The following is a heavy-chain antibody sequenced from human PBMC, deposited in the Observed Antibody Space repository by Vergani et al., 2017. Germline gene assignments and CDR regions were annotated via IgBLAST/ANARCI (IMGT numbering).Heavy chain of an antibody. D-gene: IGHD5-12*01. CDR3: ARDQFARYSGYDLAVPTWNYDAFDI. Sequence: QVQLVQSGAEVKKPGASVKVSCKASGYTFTSYGISWVRQAPGQGLEWMGWISAYNGNTNYAQKLQGRVTMTTDTSTSTAYMELRSLRSDDTAVYYCARDQFARYSGYDLAVPTWNYDAFDIWGQGTMVTVSS. CDR1: GYTFTSYG. V-gene: IGHV1-18*01. J-gene: IGHJ3*02. CDR2: ISAYNGNT.